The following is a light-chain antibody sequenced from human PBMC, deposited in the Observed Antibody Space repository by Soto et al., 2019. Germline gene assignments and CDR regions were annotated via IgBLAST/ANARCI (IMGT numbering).Light chain of an antibody. Sequence: AIQLTQSPSSLSASAGDRVTIXXRASQGISSYLAWYQQKPGKAPEXLIYDVSTLESGVPSRFSGSGSGTEFTLTISSLQPDDSATYYCQQYDTFWTFGQGTKVDIK. CDR2: DVS. CDR3: QQYDTFWT. V-gene: IGKV1-13*02. J-gene: IGKJ1*01. CDR1: QGISSY.